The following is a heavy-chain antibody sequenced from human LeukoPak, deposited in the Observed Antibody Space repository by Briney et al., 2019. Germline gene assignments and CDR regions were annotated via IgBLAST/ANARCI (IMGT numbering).Heavy chain of an antibody. J-gene: IGHJ4*02. CDR1: GFTFSSYG. CDR2: ISYDGSNK. Sequence: GRSLGLSCAASGFTFSSYGMHWVRQAPGKGLEWVAVISYDGSNKYYADSVKGRFTISRDNSKNTLYLQMNSLRAEDTAVYYCANYYYDSSGYYPDWGQGTLVTVSS. D-gene: IGHD3-22*01. CDR3: ANYYYDSSGYYPD. V-gene: IGHV3-30*18.